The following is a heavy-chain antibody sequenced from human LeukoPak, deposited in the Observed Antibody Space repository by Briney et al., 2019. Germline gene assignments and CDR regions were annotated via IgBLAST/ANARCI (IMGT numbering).Heavy chain of an antibody. V-gene: IGHV1-8*03. D-gene: IGHD5-24*01. CDR1: GYTFTSCD. CDR2: MNPNSGNT. CDR3: ARVADGYNYLFDY. J-gene: IGHJ4*02. Sequence: ASVKVSCKASGYTFTSCDINWVRQATGQGLEWMGWMNPNSGNTGYAQKFQGRVTITRNTSISTAYMELSSLRSEDTAVYYCARVADGYNYLFDYWGQGTLVTVSS.